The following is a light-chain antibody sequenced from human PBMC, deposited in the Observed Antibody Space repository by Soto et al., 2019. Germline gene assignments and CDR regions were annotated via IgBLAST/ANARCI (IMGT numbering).Light chain of an antibody. CDR2: EVS. Sequence: QSALTQPASVSDSPGQSITISCTGTSSDIGASTFVSWYQQHPGKAPKLLIYEVSNRPSGISNRFSGSKSGNTASLTISGLQPEDEGDFYCCSKTSTNTLVFGGGTKVTVL. V-gene: IGLV2-14*03. CDR1: SSDIGASTF. CDR3: CSKTSTNTLV. J-gene: IGLJ3*02.